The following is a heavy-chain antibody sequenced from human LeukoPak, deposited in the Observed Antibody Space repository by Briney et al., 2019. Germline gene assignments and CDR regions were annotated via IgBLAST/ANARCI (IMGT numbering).Heavy chain of an antibody. Sequence: GASVKVSCKASGYTFTSYGISWVRQAPGQGLEWMGWISAYNGNTNYAQKLQGRVTMTTDTSTSTAYMELRSLRSDDTAVYYCARDQHHRLWFGELLRNNWFDPWGQGTLVTVSS. D-gene: IGHD3-10*01. V-gene: IGHV1-18*01. CDR1: GYTFTSYG. J-gene: IGHJ5*02. CDR3: ARDQHHRLWFGELLRNNWFDP. CDR2: ISAYNGNT.